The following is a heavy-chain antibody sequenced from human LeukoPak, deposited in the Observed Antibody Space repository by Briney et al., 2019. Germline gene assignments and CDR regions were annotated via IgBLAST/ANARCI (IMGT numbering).Heavy chain of an antibody. Sequence: PGGSLRLSCAASGFLFSRYAMYWVRQAPGKGLEYVSVISSNGGSTYYANSVKGRFTISRDNSKNTLYLEMGSLRTEDMAVYYCARVSGYSYSDTAFDYWGQGTLVTVSS. CDR3: ARVSGYSYSDTAFDY. J-gene: IGHJ4*02. D-gene: IGHD5-18*01. CDR1: GFLFSRYA. V-gene: IGHV3-64*01. CDR2: ISSNGGST.